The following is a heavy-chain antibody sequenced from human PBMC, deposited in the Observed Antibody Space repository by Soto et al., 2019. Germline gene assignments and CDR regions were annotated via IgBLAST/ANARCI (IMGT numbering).Heavy chain of an antibody. CDR3: ATESGDYPFYYFDY. CDR2: INTNTGNP. CDR1: GYTFTSYA. D-gene: IGHD4-17*01. V-gene: IGHV7-4-1*01. Sequence: GASVKVSCKASGYTFTSYAMNWVRQAPGQGLEWMGWINTNTGNPTYAQGFTGRFVFSLDTSVSTAYLQICSLKAEDTAVYYCATESGDYPFYYFDYWGQGTLVTVSS. J-gene: IGHJ4*02.